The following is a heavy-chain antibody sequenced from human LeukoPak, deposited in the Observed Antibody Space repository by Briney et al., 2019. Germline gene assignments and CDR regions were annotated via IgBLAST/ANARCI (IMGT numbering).Heavy chain of an antibody. V-gene: IGHV3-48*01. D-gene: IGHD2-2*03. J-gene: IGHJ4*02. CDR1: EFTFSSYS. Sequence: GGSLRLSCAASEFTFSSYSMNWVRQAPGKGLEWVSYITNSGNSKSYADSVKGRFTISRDNTKNSLYLQMNGLRAEDTAVYYCARDYPPRGYCSSTNCWRNFDYWGQGTLVTVSS. CDR3: ARDYPPRGYCSSTNCWRNFDY. CDR2: ITNSGNSK.